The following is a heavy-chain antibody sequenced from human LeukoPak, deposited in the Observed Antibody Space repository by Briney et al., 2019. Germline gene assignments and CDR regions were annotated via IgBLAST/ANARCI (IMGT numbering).Heavy chain of an antibody. CDR2: IKQDGSEK. J-gene: IGHJ4*02. D-gene: IGHD3-16*02. CDR1: GFTFSSYW. Sequence: PGGSLRLSCAASGFTFSSYWMSWVRQAPGKGLEWVANIKQDGSEKYYVDSVKGRFTISRDNAKNSLYLQMNSLRAEDTAVYYCAARRAYYDYVWGSYRYMVPESDYWGQGTLVTVSS. V-gene: IGHV3-7*01. CDR3: AARRAYYDYVWGSYRYMVPESDY.